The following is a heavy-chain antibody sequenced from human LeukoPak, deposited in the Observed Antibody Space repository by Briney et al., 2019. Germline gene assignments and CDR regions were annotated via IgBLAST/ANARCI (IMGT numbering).Heavy chain of an antibody. CDR1: GFSLSTSGVG. CDR3: AHRQGGPVVGAYDY. D-gene: IGHD1-26*01. CDR2: IYWDDDK. J-gene: IGHJ4*02. Sequence: SGPTLVKPTQTLTLTCTFSGFSLSTSGVGVGWIRQPPGKALEWLALIYWDDDKRYSPSLKSRLTITKDTSKNQVVLTMTNMDPVDTATYYCAHRQGGPVVGAYDYWGQGTLVTVSS. V-gene: IGHV2-5*02.